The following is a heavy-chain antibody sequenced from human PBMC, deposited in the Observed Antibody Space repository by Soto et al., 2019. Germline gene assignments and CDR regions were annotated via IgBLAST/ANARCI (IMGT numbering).Heavy chain of an antibody. V-gene: IGHV3-33*01. CDR2: IWYDGSNK. CDR1: GFTFSSYG. Sequence: PVGSLRLSGAASGFTFSSYGMHWVRQAPGKGLEWVAVIWYDGSNKYYADSVKGRFTISRDNSKNTLYLQMSSLRAEDTAVYYCARDSGDYEATLDYWGQGTLVTVSS. D-gene: IGHD4-17*01. CDR3: ARDSGDYEATLDY. J-gene: IGHJ4*02.